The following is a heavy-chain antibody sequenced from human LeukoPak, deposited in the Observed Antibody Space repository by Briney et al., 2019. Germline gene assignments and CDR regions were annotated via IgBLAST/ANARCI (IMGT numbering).Heavy chain of an antibody. J-gene: IGHJ5*02. CDR1: GYTFTSYD. D-gene: IGHD3-10*01. Sequence: ASVEVSCKASGYTFTSYDINWVRQATGQGLEWMGWMNPNSGNTGYAQKFQGRVTMTRNTSISTAYMELSSLRSEDTAVYYCARGSIRVRGVIYPWGQGTLVTVSS. V-gene: IGHV1-8*01. CDR3: ARGSIRVRGVIYP. CDR2: MNPNSGNT.